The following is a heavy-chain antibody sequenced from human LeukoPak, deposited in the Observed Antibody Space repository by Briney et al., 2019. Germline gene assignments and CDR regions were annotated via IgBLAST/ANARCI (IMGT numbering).Heavy chain of an antibody. CDR1: GGSISSYY. D-gene: IGHD6-19*01. CDR3: ARLDKSSGLGFDY. Sequence: SETLSLTCTVSGGSISSYYWSWIRQPLGKGLEWIGYIYYSGSTNYNPSLKSRVTISVDTSKNQFSLKLSSVTAADTAVYYCARLDKSSGLGFDYWGQGTLVTVSS. CDR2: IYYSGST. J-gene: IGHJ4*02. V-gene: IGHV4-59*01.